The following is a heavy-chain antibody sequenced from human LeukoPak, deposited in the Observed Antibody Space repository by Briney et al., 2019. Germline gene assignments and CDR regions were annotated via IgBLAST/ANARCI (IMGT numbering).Heavy chain of an antibody. J-gene: IGHJ4*02. CDR3: ARHRSGWLQSSFDY. V-gene: IGHV4-4*07. D-gene: IGHD5-24*01. CDR1: DGSMSSYY. Sequence: PSETLSLTCNVSDGSMSSYYWSWIRQSAGKGLEWIGRIYTSGSTNYNPSLKSRATISVDTSKNQFSLKLSSVTAADTAVYYCARHRSGWLQSSFDYWGQGTLVTVSS. CDR2: IYTSGST.